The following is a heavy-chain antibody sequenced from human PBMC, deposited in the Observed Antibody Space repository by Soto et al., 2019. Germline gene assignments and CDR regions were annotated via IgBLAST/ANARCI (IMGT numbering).Heavy chain of an antibody. CDR2: INSDGSST. CDR3: TRGGSYLYGMDV. D-gene: IGHD3-16*01. J-gene: IGHJ6*02. V-gene: IGHV3-74*01. CDR1: GFTLSSFW. Sequence: SGGSLRLSCAASGFTLSSFWMCWVRQAPGKGLVWVSRINSDGSSTNYADSVKGRFTISRDNAKNTLYLQMNSLRAEDTAVYYCTRGGSYLYGMDVWGQGTTVTVSS.